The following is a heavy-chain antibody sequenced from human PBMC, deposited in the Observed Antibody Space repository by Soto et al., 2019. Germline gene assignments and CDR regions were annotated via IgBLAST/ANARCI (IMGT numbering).Heavy chain of an antibody. CDR2: INPNNGGT. D-gene: IGHD3-10*02. V-gene: IGHV1-2*02. CDR3: AKEVTYGGGRFSLGL. Sequence: GASVKVSCKTSGYFFTSYYIHWVRQAPGQGLEWMGWINPNNGGTNSAQKFQGRVTMTSDTSINTAYMEITSLRSDDTALYYCAKEVTYGGGRFSLGLWCQGTLVTVSS. J-gene: IGHJ4*02. CDR1: GYFFTSYY.